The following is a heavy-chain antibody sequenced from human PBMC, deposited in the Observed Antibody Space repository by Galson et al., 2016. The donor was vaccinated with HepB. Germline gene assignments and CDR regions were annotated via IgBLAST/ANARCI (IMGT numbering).Heavy chain of an antibody. CDR2: VYSGGSA. Sequence: SLRLSCAASGFSVTSNYMTWVRQAPGKGLQWVSVVYSGGSAYYADSVKGRFTISGDHSKNTLYLQMNSLRVEDTAVYYCSRDSYYGSGILNDWGQGTLVTVSS. D-gene: IGHD3-10*01. CDR1: GFSVTSNY. CDR3: SRDSYYGSGILND. V-gene: IGHV3-53*01. J-gene: IGHJ4*02.